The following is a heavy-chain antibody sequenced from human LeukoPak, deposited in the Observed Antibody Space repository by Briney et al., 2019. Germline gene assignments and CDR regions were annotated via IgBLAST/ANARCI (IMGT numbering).Heavy chain of an antibody. V-gene: IGHV4-59*12. CDR1: GGSFSGYY. CDR2: IYYSGST. Sequence: SETLSLTCAVYGGSFSGYYWSWIRQPPGKGLEWIGYIYYSGSTNYNPSLKSRVTISVDTSKNQFSLKLRSVTAADTAVYYCARGNHYYNYWGQGTLVTVSS. CDR3: ARGNHYYNY. J-gene: IGHJ4*02.